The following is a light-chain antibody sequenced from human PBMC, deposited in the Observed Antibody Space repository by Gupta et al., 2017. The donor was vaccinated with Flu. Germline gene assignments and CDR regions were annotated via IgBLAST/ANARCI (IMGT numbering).Light chain of an antibody. Sequence: DIEMTQSPPSLSASPGDRASVTCRSSRSLLFSSGSNYLDWYQQKPGQSPQLLIYVGSNRASGVPDRFSGSGSGTDFTLKISRVEAEDVGIYYCMQYGRDSFTFGPGTKVEIK. CDR2: VGS. CDR1: RSLLFSSGSNY. J-gene: IGKJ3*01. V-gene: IGKV2-28*01. CDR3: MQYGRDSFT.